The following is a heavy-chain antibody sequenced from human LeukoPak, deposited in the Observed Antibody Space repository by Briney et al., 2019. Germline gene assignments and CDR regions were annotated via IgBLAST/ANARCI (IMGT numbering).Heavy chain of an antibody. CDR1: GFTFGTYW. D-gene: IGHD1-1*01. J-gene: IGHJ4*02. CDR2: INHDGRKK. V-gene: IGHV3-7*01. Sequence: GSLRLSCGASGFTFGTYWMSWVRQAPGKGLEWVANINHDGRKKCYVDSVKGRFTISRDNAKNLLHLQMNSLRPEDTAVYYCATVTSYRVDYWGQGTLVTVSS. CDR3: ATVTSYRVDY.